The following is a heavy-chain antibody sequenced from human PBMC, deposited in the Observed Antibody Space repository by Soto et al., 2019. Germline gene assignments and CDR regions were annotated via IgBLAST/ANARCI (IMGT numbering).Heavy chain of an antibody. Sequence: QLQLQESGSGLVMPSQTLSLTCAVSGGSIINGGYSWTWIRQPPGKGLEWIGYIYDDGNTFYNPSLMSRVTISLDRSKNEFSLRVRSVTAADTAVYYCARGYSYGYRDYWGQGTLVTVSS. V-gene: IGHV4-30-2*01. CDR1: GGSIINGGYS. CDR2: IYDDGNT. D-gene: IGHD5-18*01. J-gene: IGHJ4*02. CDR3: ARGYSYGYRDY.